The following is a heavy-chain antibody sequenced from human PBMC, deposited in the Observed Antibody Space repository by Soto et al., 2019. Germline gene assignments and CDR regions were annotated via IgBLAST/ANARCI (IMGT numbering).Heavy chain of an antibody. CDR3: ASVTPHIVVVPAAMHWFDP. V-gene: IGHV1-18*01. CDR1: GYTFTSYG. CDR2: ISAYNGNT. D-gene: IGHD2-2*01. Sequence: ASVKVSCKASGYTFTSYGISWVRQAPGQGLEWMGWISAYNGNTNYAQKLQGRVTMTTDTSTSTAYMELRSLRSDDTAVYYCASVTPHIVVVPAAMHWFDPWGQGTLVTVSS. J-gene: IGHJ5*02.